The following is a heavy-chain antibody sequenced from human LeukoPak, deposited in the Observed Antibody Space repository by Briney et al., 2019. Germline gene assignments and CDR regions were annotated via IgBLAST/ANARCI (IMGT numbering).Heavy chain of an antibody. V-gene: IGHV3-23*01. Sequence: GGSLRLSCAASGFTFSSYAMSRVRQAPGKGLEWVSTISGSGGSTYYADSVKGRFTISRDNSKNTLYLQMNSLRAEDTAVYYCAKLSGSYREDYWGQGTLVTVSS. CDR2: ISGSGGST. D-gene: IGHD1-26*01. CDR3: AKLSGSYREDY. J-gene: IGHJ4*02. CDR1: GFTFSSYA.